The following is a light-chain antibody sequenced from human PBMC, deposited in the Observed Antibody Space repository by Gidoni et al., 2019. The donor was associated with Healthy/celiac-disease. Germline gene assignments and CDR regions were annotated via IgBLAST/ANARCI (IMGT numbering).Light chain of an antibody. CDR3: NSRDSSGNHLRV. J-gene: IGLJ3*02. CDR1: SLRSYY. Sequence: LAHSPAVSVALGQTVRITCQGDSLRSYYASWYQQKPGQAPVLVIYGKNNRPSGIPDRFSGSSSGNTASLTITGAQAEDEADYYCNSRDSSGNHLRVFGGGTKLTV. V-gene: IGLV3-19*01. CDR2: GKN.